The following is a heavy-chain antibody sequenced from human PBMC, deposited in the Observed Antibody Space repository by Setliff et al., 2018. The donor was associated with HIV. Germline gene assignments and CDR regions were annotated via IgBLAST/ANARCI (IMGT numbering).Heavy chain of an antibody. D-gene: IGHD1-1*01. CDR1: GGSFSDYY. V-gene: IGHV4-34*01. J-gene: IGHJ4*02. CDR3: AQLGMVDDFDY. Sequence: SETLSLTCAVYGGSFSDYYWTWIRQSPGKGLEWIGEINHRGSTNYNPSLKSRVTVSVDTSKNQFSLKLRSVTAADTAVYYCAQLGMVDDFDYWGQGTLVTVS. CDR2: INHRGST.